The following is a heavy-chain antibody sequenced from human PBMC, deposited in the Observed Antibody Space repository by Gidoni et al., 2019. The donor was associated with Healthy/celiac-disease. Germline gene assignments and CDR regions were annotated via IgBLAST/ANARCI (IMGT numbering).Heavy chain of an antibody. CDR1: GGSFSGYY. Sequence: QVQLQQWGAGLLKPSETLSLTCAVYGGSFSGYYWSWIRQPPGKGLEWIGEINHSGSTNYNPSLKSRVTISVDTSKNQFSLKLSSVTAADTAVYYCARALWFGEYGGFVGYWGQGTLVTVSS. CDR2: INHSGST. J-gene: IGHJ4*02. D-gene: IGHD3-10*01. CDR3: ARALWFGEYGGFVGY. V-gene: IGHV4-34*01.